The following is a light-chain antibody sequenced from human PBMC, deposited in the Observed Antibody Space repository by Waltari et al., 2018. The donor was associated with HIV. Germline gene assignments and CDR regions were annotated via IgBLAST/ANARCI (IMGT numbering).Light chain of an antibody. CDR3: QQLNTYPLT. CDR2: AAS. J-gene: IGKJ4*01. V-gene: IGKV1-9*01. CDR1: QDIRRD. Sequence: DIQLTQSPSFLSASVGDRVSITCRASQDIRRDLAWYQQKPGKAPELLISAASNLQSGVPIRFSGSGSETEFTLTINSLQPEDSATYSCQQLNTYPLTFGGGTRVDIK.